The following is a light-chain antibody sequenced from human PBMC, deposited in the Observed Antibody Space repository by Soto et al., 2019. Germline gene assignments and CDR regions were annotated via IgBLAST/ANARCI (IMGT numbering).Light chain of an antibody. CDR2: GNS. Sequence: QSVLTQPPSVSGAPGKRVTISCTGSSSNIGAGYDVHWYQQLPGTAPKLLIYGNSNRPSGVPDRFSGSKSGTSASLAITGLQAEDEADYYCQSGEVFGTGTKVTVL. V-gene: IGLV1-40*01. J-gene: IGLJ1*01. CDR1: SSNIGAGYD. CDR3: QSGEV.